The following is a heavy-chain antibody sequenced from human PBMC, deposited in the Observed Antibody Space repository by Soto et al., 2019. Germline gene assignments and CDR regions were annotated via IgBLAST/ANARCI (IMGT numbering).Heavy chain of an antibody. D-gene: IGHD1-20*01. Sequence: QVQLVQSGTEVGKPGASVTVSCQASTHTFTCSTITWVRQAHGNGFEYMGWISSDQGNTNYAQKFQGRVTMTTDTSATKAYMELRSLGSDDTAVYYCARGRNWYYAMDVLGPGTTVTVSS. CDR2: ISSDQGNT. CDR3: ARGRNWYYAMDV. CDR1: THTFTCST. V-gene: IGHV1-18*01. J-gene: IGHJ6*02.